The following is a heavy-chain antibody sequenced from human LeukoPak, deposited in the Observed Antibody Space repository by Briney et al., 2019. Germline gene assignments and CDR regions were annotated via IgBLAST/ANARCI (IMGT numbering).Heavy chain of an antibody. J-gene: IGHJ4*02. CDR3: ARDYSGSYPIDY. D-gene: IGHD1-26*01. V-gene: IGHV3-21*01. CDR2: ISSSSSYI. Sequence: GRSLRLSCAASGFTFSSYSMNWVRQAPGKGLEWVSSISSSSSYIYYADSVKGRFTISRDNAKNSLYLQMNSLRAEDTAVYYCARDYSGSYPIDYWGQGTLVTVSS. CDR1: GFTFSSYS.